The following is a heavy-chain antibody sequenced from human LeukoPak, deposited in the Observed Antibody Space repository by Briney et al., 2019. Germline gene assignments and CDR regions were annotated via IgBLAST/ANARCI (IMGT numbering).Heavy chain of an antibody. J-gene: IGHJ4*02. CDR2: ISAYNGNT. CDR3: ARGRRNYYDSSGYFYY. D-gene: IGHD3-22*01. Sequence: ASVKVSCKASGYTFTSYGISWVRQAPGQGLEWMGWISAYNGNTNYAQKLQGRVTMTTDTSTSTAYMELRSLRSDDTAVYYCARGRRNYYDSSGYFYYWGQGTLVTVSS. V-gene: IGHV1-18*01. CDR1: GYTFTSYG.